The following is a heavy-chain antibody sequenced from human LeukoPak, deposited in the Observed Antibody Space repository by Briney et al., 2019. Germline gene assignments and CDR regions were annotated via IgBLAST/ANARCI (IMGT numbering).Heavy chain of an antibody. J-gene: IGHJ4*02. D-gene: IGHD4-17*01. CDR2: IYYSGST. V-gene: IGHV4-39*01. CDR3: AIDYGDYPDF. CDR1: GASIDTSSYY. Sequence: SETLSLTCTVSGASIDTSSYYCAWLRQPPGKGLEWIGSIYYSGSTHYNTSLSSRVTISEDRSKNQISLKLRSVTAADTAVYYCAIDYGDYPDFWGPGTLITVSS.